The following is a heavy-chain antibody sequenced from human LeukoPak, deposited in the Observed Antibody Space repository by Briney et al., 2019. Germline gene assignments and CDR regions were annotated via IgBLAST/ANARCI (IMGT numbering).Heavy chain of an antibody. CDR1: GGSFSGHY. CDR2: INHSGST. V-gene: IGHV4-34*01. Sequence: SETLSLTCAVYGGSFSGHYWNWIRQPPGRGLEWIGDINHSGSTNYNPSLKSRVTISVDTSKIQFSLKLSSVTAADTAVYYCARHITVVPAAPYYYGMDVWGRGTTVTVSS. J-gene: IGHJ6*02. D-gene: IGHD2-2*01. CDR3: ARHITVVPAAPYYYGMDV.